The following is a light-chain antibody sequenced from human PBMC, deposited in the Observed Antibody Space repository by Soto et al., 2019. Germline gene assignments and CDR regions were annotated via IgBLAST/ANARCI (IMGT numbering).Light chain of an antibody. J-gene: IGLJ3*02. Sequence: QSALAQPPSASGSPGQSVTISCTGTSSDVGGYNCVSWYQQHPGKAPKLMIYEVSKRPSGVPDRFSGSKSGNTASLTVSGLQAEDGADYYCSSYAGSNWVFGGGTQLTVL. V-gene: IGLV2-8*01. CDR1: SSDVGGYNC. CDR3: SSYAGSNWV. CDR2: EVS.